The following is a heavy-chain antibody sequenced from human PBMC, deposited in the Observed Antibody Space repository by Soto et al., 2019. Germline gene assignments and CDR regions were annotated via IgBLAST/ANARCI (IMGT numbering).Heavy chain of an antibody. CDR1: GGSFSGYY. D-gene: IGHD3-22*01. CDR3: ARGGPVVAEFDY. J-gene: IGHJ4*02. CDR2: INHSGST. Sequence: SETLSLTCAVYGGSFSGYYWSWIRQPPGKGQEWIGEINHSGSTNYNPSLKSRVTISVDTSKNQFSLKLSSVTAADTAVYYCARGGPVVAEFDYWGQGTLVTVSS. V-gene: IGHV4-34*01.